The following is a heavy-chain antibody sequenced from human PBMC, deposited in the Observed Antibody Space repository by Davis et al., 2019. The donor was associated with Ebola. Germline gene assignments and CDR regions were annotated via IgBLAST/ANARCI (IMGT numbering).Heavy chain of an antibody. CDR3: ARVNAATGYSRFDT. V-gene: IGHV3-20*01. CDR2: INWNGGSS. J-gene: IGHJ5*01. Sequence: LSLTCGPSGFTFDDYAMTWVRQAPGKGLEWVSGINWNGGSSGYADSVKGRFTISRDNVKNSLYLRMNDLRVEDTALYHCARVNAATGYSRFDTWGQGTLVTVSS. CDR1: GFTFDDYA. D-gene: IGHD3-9*01.